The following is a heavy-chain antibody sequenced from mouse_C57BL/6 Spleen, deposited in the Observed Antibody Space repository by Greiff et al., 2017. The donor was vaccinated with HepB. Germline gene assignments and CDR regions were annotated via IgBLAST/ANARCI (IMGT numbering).Heavy chain of an antibody. CDR2: IHPNSGST. D-gene: IGHD1-1*01. J-gene: IGHJ1*03. Sequence: QVQLQQPGAELVKPGASVKLSCKASGYTFTSYWMHWVKQRPGQGLEWIGMIHPNSGSTNYNEKFKSKATLTVDKSSSTAYMQLSSLTSEDSAVYYSALIYYYGSRGYFDVWGTGTTVTVSS. V-gene: IGHV1-64*01. CDR3: ALIYYYGSRGYFDV. CDR1: GYTFTSYW.